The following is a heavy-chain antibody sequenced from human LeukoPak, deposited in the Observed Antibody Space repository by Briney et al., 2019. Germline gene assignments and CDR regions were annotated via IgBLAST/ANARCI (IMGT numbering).Heavy chain of an antibody. Sequence: ASVKVSFKASGYTFTSYYMHWVRQAPGQGLEWMGIMNPSGGSTSYAQKFQGRVTMTRDMSTSTVYMELSSLRSEDTAVYYSASSTSPHLAAAGYWGQGTLVTVSS. CDR3: ASSTSPHLAAAGY. J-gene: IGHJ4*02. CDR1: GYTFTSYY. V-gene: IGHV1-46*01. D-gene: IGHD6-13*01. CDR2: MNPSGGST.